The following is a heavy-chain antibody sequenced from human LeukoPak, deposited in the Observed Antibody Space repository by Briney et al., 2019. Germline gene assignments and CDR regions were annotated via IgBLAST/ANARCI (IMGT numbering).Heavy chain of an antibody. J-gene: IGHJ5*02. V-gene: IGHV1-18*01. CDR3: ARALYSDYYSYLNWFDP. Sequence: AAVKVSCKASGYTFTNYGIGWVRQAPGQRLEWMGWISAYNGHKNYAQTFQGRVTMTTDTSTSTAYVELRSLRSDDTAIYYCARALYSDYYSYLNWFDPWGQGTLVTVSS. CDR1: GYTFTNYG. D-gene: IGHD5-12*01. CDR2: ISAYNGHK.